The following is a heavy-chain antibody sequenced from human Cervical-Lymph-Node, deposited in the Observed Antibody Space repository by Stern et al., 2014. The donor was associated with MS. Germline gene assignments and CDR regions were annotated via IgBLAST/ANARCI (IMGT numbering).Heavy chain of an antibody. V-gene: IGHV1-8*01. D-gene: IGHD2-15*01. CDR2: LSHNSGDT. J-gene: IGHJ4*02. CDR3: AWGYRVELASYSLDS. CDR1: GYTFTGYD. Sequence: QMQLVQSGAEVKKPGASVKVSCRASGYTFTGYDINWVRQAPGQGLEWQGWLSHNSGDTDYAQKFKGRVTMSRNTSISTAYMEVSRLVSDDTAIYYCAWGYRVELASYSLDSWGQGTLVTVSS.